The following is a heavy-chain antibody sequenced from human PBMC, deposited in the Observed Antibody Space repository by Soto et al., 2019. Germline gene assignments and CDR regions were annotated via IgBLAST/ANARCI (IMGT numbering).Heavy chain of an antibody. D-gene: IGHD4-17*01. Sequence: QVQLVQSGAEVRKPGSSVKVSCTTFGAALSNHFISWVRLAPGQGLEWMGRITPILGIPNYSQNFQGRVTMTADRSTKTIYLELGSLRSDDRAVYYCARGGSVDYGVYNYWGQGPLVTVSS. CDR1: GAALSNHF. J-gene: IGHJ4*02. CDR2: ITPILGIP. CDR3: ARGGSVDYGVYNY. V-gene: IGHV1-69*02.